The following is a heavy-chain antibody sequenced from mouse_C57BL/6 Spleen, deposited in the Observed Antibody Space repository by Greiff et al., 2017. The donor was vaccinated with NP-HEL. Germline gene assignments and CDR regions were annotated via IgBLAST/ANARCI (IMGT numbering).Heavy chain of an antibody. D-gene: IGHD1-1*01. Sequence: DVKLQESGPGLVKPSQSLSLTCSVTGYSITSGYYWNWIRQFPGNKLEWMGYISYDGSNNYNPSLKNRISITRDTSKNQFFLKLNSVTTEDTATYYCARDPLTTVGFAYWGQGTLVTVSA. V-gene: IGHV3-6*01. CDR1: GYSITSGYY. CDR2: ISYDGSN. CDR3: ARDPLTTVGFAY. J-gene: IGHJ3*01.